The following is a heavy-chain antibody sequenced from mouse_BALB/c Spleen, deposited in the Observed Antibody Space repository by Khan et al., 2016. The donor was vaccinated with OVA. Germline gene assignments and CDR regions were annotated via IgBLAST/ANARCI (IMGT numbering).Heavy chain of an antibody. CDR3: TRSGYGSFAY. D-gene: IGHD2-2*01. Sequence: QVQLQQSGAELVKPGASVRLSCKASGYTFTSYYLYWVKQRPGQGLEWIGDINPSNGDTNFNEKFKSKATLTVDKSSSTAYIYLNSLTSEDSAVYYCTRSGYGSFAYWGQGTLVTVSA. CDR1: GYTFTSYY. CDR2: INPSNGDT. V-gene: IGHV1-53*01. J-gene: IGHJ3*01.